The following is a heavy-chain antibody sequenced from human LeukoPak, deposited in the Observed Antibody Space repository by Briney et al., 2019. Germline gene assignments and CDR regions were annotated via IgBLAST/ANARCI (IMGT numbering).Heavy chain of an antibody. CDR2: INHSGST. D-gene: IGHD3-22*01. V-gene: IGHV4-34*01. Sequence: SETLSLTCAVYGGSFSGYYWSWIRQPPGKGLEWIGEINHSGSTNYNPSLKSRVTISVDTSKNQFSLKLSSVTAADTAVYYCARDCYYYDSSGCDAFDIWGQGTMVTVSS. J-gene: IGHJ3*02. CDR1: GGSFSGYY. CDR3: ARDCYYYDSSGCDAFDI.